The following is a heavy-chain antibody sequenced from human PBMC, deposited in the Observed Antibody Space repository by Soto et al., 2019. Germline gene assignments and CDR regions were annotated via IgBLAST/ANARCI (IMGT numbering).Heavy chain of an antibody. D-gene: IGHD3-3*02. CDR3: ARSLLNVILPLAY. J-gene: IGHJ4*02. CDR2: INTLSGDT. V-gene: IGHV1-2*02. Sequence: QVQLVQSGAEVKKPGASVKVSCKASGYTFSGYYMHWVRQAPGQGLEWMGWINTLSGDTSFPQKFQGRLAMTRDTSIDTAFMEVSKLTSDDTAIYYCARSLLNVILPLAYWGQGTLVSVSS. CDR1: GYTFSGYY.